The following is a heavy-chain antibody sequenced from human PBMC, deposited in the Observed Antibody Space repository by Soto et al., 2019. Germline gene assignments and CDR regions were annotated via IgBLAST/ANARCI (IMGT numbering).Heavy chain of an antibody. CDR3: ARMVETGNVGDNFHEAMDV. CDR1: GGTFSTYE. CDR2: VIPMFAAA. J-gene: IGHJ6*02. Sequence: QVQLVQSGAEVKKPGSSVNVSCKASGGTFSTYEINWVRQAPGQGLEWMGGVIPMFAAANQAQKVQCRVTITADEATPTAYMELSSLRYEDTAVYYCARMVETGNVGDNFHEAMDVWGQGTTVIVSS. V-gene: IGHV1-69*01. D-gene: IGHD2-21*02.